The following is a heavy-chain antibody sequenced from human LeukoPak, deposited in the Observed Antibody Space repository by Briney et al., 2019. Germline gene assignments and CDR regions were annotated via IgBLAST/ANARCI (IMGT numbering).Heavy chain of an antibody. CDR1: GLTFTTAW. J-gene: IGHJ5*02. CDR2: IKSNNDGGTA. D-gene: IGHD3-22*01. CDR3: TTERYYFDP. Sequence: GGSLRLSCTASGLTFTTAWMSWVRQAPGKGLEGVGRIKSNNDGGTADFGAPVKDRFTMSRDDSRNTFYLQMNSLRTDDTAVYYCTTERYYFDPWGQGTMVTVSS. V-gene: IGHV3-15*01.